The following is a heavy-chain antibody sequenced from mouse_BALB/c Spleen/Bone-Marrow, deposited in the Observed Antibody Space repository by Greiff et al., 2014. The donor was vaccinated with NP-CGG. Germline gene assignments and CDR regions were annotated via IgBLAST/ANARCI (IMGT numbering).Heavy chain of an antibody. CDR2: ILPGSGST. V-gene: IGHV1-9*01. J-gene: IGHJ2*01. CDR3: ARTLYYFDY. CDR1: GYTFSSYW. D-gene: IGHD6-1*01. Sequence: VKLMESGAELMKPGASVKISCKATGYTFSSYWIEWVKQRPGHGLEWIGEILPGSGSTNYNEKFKGKATFTADTSSDTAYMQLSSLTSEDSAVYYCARTLYYFDYWGQGTTLTVSS.